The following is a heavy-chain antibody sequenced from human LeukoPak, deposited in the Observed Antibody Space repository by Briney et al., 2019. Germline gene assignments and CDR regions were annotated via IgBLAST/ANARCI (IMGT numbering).Heavy chain of an antibody. J-gene: IGHJ4*02. D-gene: IGHD3-9*01. CDR3: AQRGYDILTGYLNYFDY. V-gene: IGHV2-5*01. CDR2: IYWNVDK. CDR1: GFSLSTSGVG. Sequence: PSPTLVNPTQTLTLTCTSTGFSLSTSGVGVGWIRQPPGKALEWLALIYWNVDKRYSPSLKSRLTITKCTSKNQVVLTMTNMDPVDTASYYSAQRGYDILTGYLNYFDYWGQGTLVTVSS.